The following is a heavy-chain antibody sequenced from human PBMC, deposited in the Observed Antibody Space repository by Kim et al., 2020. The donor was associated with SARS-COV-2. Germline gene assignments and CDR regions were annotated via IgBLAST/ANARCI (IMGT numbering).Heavy chain of an antibody. V-gene: IGHV4-59*01. Sequence: PSLKSLVTISVDTSKNQFSLKLSSVTAADSAVYYCARDLRGSDIFAFDIWGQGTMVTVSS. D-gene: IGHD3-9*01. CDR3: ARDLRGSDIFAFDI. J-gene: IGHJ3*02.